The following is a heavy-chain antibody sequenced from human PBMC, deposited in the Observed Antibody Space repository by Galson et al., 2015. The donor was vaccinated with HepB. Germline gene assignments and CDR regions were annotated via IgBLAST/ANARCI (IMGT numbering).Heavy chain of an antibody. CDR1: GFTFSGSA. J-gene: IGHJ5*02. V-gene: IGHV3-73*01. D-gene: IGHD3-10*01. CDR2: IRSTAKSYAT. CDR3: TRLLTGGFGIDWFDP. Sequence: SLRLSCAASGFTFSGSAMHWVCQASGKGLEWVGRIRSTAKSYATTYAASVKGRFTISRDDAKNTAYLQMNSLKTEDTAVYYCTRLLTGGFGIDWFDPWGQGTLVTVSS.